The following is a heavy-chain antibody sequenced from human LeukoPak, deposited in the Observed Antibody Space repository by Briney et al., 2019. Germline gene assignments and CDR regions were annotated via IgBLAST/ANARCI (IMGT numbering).Heavy chain of an antibody. CDR2: INWNGGST. J-gene: IGHJ3*02. Sequence: PGGSLRLSCAASGFTFDDYGMSWVRQAPGKGLEWVSGINWNGGSTGYADSVKGRFTISRDNAKNSLYLQMNSLRAEDTASYYCARRYYDFWSGYFQEGAFDIRGQGTMVTVSS. V-gene: IGHV3-20*04. CDR3: ARRYYDFWSGYFQEGAFDI. CDR1: GFTFDDYG. D-gene: IGHD3-3*01.